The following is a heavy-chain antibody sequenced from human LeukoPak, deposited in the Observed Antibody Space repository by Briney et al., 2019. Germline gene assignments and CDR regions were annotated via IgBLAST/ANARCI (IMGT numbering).Heavy chain of an antibody. CDR2: IYSGGTT. J-gene: IGHJ4*02. CDR1: GFTVSNNY. D-gene: IGHD3-10*01. Sequence: GGSLRLSCAASGFTVSNNYMSWVRQAPGKGLEWVSVIYSGGTTYYADAVKGRFTISRDNSKNTLYLQMNSLRAEDTAVYYCATARDKYGSGSYCEYWGQGPLVTVSS. V-gene: IGHV3-66*02. CDR3: ATARDKYGSGSYCEY.